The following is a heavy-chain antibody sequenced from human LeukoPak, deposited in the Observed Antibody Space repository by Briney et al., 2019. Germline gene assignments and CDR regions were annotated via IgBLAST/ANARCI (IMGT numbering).Heavy chain of an antibody. Sequence: GGSLRLSCAVSGFTFSSHAMSWVRQAPGKGLEWVSAISNNGRSTYYADSVKGRFTISRDNSKNTLYLQMNSLRAEDTAVYYCAFVGVLMPIDYWGQGTLVTVSS. J-gene: IGHJ4*02. V-gene: IGHV3-23*01. CDR2: ISNNGRST. CDR1: GFTFSSHA. D-gene: IGHD3-16*01. CDR3: AFVGVLMPIDY.